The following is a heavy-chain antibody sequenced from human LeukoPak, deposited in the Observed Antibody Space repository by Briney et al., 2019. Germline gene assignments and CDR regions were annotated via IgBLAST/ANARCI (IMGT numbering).Heavy chain of an antibody. CDR1: GSXXSYY. CDR3: GXXXXTXXXXY. V-gene: IGHV4-59*01. J-gene: IGHJ4*02. CDR2: IYYSGST. Sequence: GSXXSYYWSWIRQPPGXGLXWIGYIYYSGSTNXNPSLKSRVTISVDTSKNXFSLKLTSVTAADTAVYYCGXXXXTXXXXYWGQGXLXTVSS.